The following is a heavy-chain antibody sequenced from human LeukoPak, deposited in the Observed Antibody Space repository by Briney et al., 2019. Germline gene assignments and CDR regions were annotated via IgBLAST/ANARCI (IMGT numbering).Heavy chain of an antibody. CDR3: ASIMVRGSFGFDY. CDR2: IYSGGST. CDR1: GFTVSSNY. D-gene: IGHD3-10*01. Sequence: PGGSLRLSCAASGFTVSSNYMSWVRQAPGKGLEWVSVIYSGGSTYYADSVKGRFTISRDNSKNTLYLQMNSLRAEDTAVYYCASIMVRGSFGFDYWGQGTLVTVSS. J-gene: IGHJ4*02. V-gene: IGHV3-53*01.